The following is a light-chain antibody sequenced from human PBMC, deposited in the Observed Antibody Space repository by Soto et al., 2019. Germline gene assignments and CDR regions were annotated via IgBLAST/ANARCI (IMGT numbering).Light chain of an antibody. CDR2: AAS. V-gene: IGKV1-8*01. Sequence: AIRMTQSPSSLSASTGARVTITCRASQGISSYLAWYKQKPGKAPKLLIYAASTLQGGVPSRFSGSGSGTDVTLTLSCLQSEDFATYYCQQYYSYPRTFGQGTKVEIK. J-gene: IGKJ1*01. CDR1: QGISSY. CDR3: QQYYSYPRT.